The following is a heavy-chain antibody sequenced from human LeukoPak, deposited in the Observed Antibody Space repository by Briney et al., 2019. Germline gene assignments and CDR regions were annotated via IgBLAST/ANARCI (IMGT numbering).Heavy chain of an antibody. J-gene: IGHJ4*02. CDR2: IYRSGKT. Sequence: SETLSLTCTVSGYSISSGYHWAWIRQPPGKGLEWIGAIYRSGKTYYNPSLKSRVTISVDTSKNQFSLKLSSVTAADTTVYYCARSRKMVYAISSAWYFDYWGQGTLVTVSS. V-gene: IGHV4-38-2*02. D-gene: IGHD2-8*01. CDR1: GYSISSGYH. CDR3: ARSRKMVYAISSAWYFDY.